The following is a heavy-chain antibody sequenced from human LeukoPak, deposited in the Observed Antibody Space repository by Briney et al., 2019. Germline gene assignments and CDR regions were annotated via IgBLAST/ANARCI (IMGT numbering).Heavy chain of an antibody. D-gene: IGHD3-22*01. CDR2: VYSSGST. CDR1: GVSISSGSYY. J-gene: IGHJ4*02. CDR3: ARGEYDSSGYWGYYFEN. V-gene: IGHV4-61*02. Sequence: SETLSLTCIVSGVSISSGSYYWSWIRQPAGKGLEWIGRVYSSGSTNYSPSFKSRVTISVDTSKNQFSLNLNSVTAADTAVYYCARGEYDSSGYWGYYFENWGQGTLVSVSS.